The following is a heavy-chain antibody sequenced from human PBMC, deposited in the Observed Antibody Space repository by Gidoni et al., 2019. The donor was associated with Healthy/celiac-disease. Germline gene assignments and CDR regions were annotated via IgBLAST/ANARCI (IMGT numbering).Heavy chain of an antibody. D-gene: IGHD3-22*01. J-gene: IGHJ4*02. CDR1: GYTFTSYA. V-gene: IGHV1-3*01. Sequence: QVQLVQSGAEVKKPGASVKVSCKASGYTFTSYAMHWVRQAPGQRLEWMGWINAGNGNTKYSQKFQGRVTITRDTSASTAYMELSSLRSEDTAVYYCARVSSGYYAAYFDYWGQGTLVTVSS. CDR2: INAGNGNT. CDR3: ARVSSGYYAAYFDY.